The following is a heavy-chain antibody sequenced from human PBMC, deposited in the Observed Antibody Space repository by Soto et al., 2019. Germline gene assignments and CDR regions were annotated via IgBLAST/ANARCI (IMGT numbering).Heavy chain of an antibody. V-gene: IGHV3-30*18. Sequence: QVQLAESGGGVVQPGRSLRLSCAASGFTFSSYGMHWVRQAPGKGLEWVAVISYDGSNKYYADSVKGRCTISSDNSKNTLYLQMNSLRTEDTAVYYCAKDQTSYYDFWSGPSAYYYYGMDVWGQGTTVTVSS. CDR1: GFTFSSYG. CDR3: AKDQTSYYDFWSGPSAYYYYGMDV. J-gene: IGHJ6*02. D-gene: IGHD3-3*01. CDR2: ISYDGSNK.